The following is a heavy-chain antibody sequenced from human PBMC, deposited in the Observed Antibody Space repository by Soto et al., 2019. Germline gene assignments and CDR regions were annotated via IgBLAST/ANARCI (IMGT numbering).Heavy chain of an antibody. Sequence: SETLSLTCAVSGYSISSGYQWGWIRQPPGKGLEWIGNIFHSGTTSYNPSLKSRVTVSVDTSKNQISLNLTSVTAADTAVYFCARCHRGLRCHLDSWGQGTLVTVSS. D-gene: IGHD4-17*01. CDR3: ARCHRGLRCHLDS. CDR1: GYSISSGYQ. V-gene: IGHV4-38-2*01. J-gene: IGHJ4*02. CDR2: IFHSGTT.